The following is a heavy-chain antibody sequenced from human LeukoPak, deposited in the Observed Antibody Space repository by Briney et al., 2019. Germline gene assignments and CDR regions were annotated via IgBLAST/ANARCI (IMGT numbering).Heavy chain of an antibody. V-gene: IGHV1-2*02. D-gene: IGHD4-17*01. Sequence: ASVKLSCKASGYPFTNFYIHWVRQAPGQGLEWMGWNNPNSGDTNYAPSFQGRVTMTRDTSISTAYMEVSRLTSDDTAIYYCATGYGDYVSRFDSWGQGTLVTVYS. J-gene: IGHJ4*02. CDR3: ATGYGDYVSRFDS. CDR1: GYPFTNFY. CDR2: NNPNSGDT.